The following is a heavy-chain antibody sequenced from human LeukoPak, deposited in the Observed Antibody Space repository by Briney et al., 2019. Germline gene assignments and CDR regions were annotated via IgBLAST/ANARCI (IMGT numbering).Heavy chain of an antibody. V-gene: IGHV3-48*04. CDR1: GFTFSSYS. CDR3: TSWGDTTAEYFQR. Sequence: GVSLRLSCAASGFTFSSYSMNWVRQAPGKGLEGVSYISRGGSTIYYADSVRGRFTISRDNAQNSMYLQMNSLRVEDTAVYYCTSWGDTTAEYFQRWGQGTLVTVSS. J-gene: IGHJ1*01. D-gene: IGHD2-21*02. CDR2: ISRGGSTI.